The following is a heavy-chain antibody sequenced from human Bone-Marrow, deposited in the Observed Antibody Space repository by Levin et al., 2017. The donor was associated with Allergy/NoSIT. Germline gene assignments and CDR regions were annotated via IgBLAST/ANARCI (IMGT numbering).Heavy chain of an antibody. CDR2: ISWNSGRA. J-gene: IGHJ4*02. D-gene: IGHD6-25*01. Sequence: SLKISCATSGFNFDDFDMHWVRQAPGKGLEWVSVISWNSGRADYADSVRGRFTISRDNAKRSLDLQMTGLRPDDTAFYYCAKDILDAPSHISGGVCDYWGQGALVTVSA. CDR1: GFNFDDFD. V-gene: IGHV3-9*01. CDR3: AKDILDAPSHISGGVCDY.